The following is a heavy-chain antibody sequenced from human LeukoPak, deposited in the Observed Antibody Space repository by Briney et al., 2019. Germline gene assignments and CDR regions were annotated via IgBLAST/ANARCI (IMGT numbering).Heavy chain of an antibody. Sequence: PSETLSLTCTVSGGSISSYYWGWIRQPPGKGLEWIGSIYHSGSTYYNPSLKSRVTISVDTSKNQFSLKLSSVTAADTAVYYCARGPYSSSSEPFDYWGQGTLVTVSS. D-gene: IGHD6-6*01. V-gene: IGHV4-38-2*02. CDR1: GGSISSYY. J-gene: IGHJ4*02. CDR2: IYHSGST. CDR3: ARGPYSSSSEPFDY.